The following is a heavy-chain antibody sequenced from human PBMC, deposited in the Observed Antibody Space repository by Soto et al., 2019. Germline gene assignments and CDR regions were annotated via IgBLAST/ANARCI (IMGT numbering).Heavy chain of an antibody. Sequence: PSETLSLTCTVSGGSISSSTYYWGWIRQPPGKGLEWIGSINYSGSTYYYNPSLKSRVTISVDTSRNQFSLKLNSLTAADTAVYYCATRLGGSYSDYWGQGTLVTVS. D-gene: IGHD1-26*01. CDR3: ATRLGGSYSDY. V-gene: IGHV4-39*01. CDR2: INYSGSTY. J-gene: IGHJ4*02. CDR1: GGSISSSTYY.